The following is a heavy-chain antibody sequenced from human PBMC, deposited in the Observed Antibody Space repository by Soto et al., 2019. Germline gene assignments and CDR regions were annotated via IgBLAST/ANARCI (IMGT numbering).Heavy chain of an antibody. CDR3: ARTRTVTTLPGVNYYYYYMDV. J-gene: IGHJ6*03. CDR2: ISSSGSTI. V-gene: IGHV3-11*01. CDR1: GFTFSDYY. D-gene: IGHD4-4*01. Sequence: QVQLVESGGGLVKPGGSLRLSCAASGFTFSDYYMSWIRQAPGKGLEWVSYISSSGSTIYYADSVEGRFTISRDNAKKHLYLQMDSLRAEDTAVYYCARTRTVTTLPGVNYYYYYMDVWGRGTAVTVSS.